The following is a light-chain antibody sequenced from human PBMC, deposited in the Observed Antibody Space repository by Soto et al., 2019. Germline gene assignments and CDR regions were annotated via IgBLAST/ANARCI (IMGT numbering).Light chain of an antibody. J-gene: IGLJ3*02. CDR1: ISNLGSNF. Sequence: QSVLTQPPSASGTPGQRVTISCSGSISNLGSNFIYWYQQLPGAAPKLLFSRNNERPSGVPDRFSASKSGTSASLAISGLRPEDEADYHCAAWDDSLSGVVFGGGTKLTVL. V-gene: IGLV1-47*01. CDR2: RNN. CDR3: AAWDDSLSGVV.